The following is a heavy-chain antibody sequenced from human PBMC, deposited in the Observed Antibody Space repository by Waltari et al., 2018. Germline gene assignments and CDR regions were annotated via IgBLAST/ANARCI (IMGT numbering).Heavy chain of an antibody. J-gene: IGHJ3*02. Sequence: QVQLQESGPGLVKPLQTLSLTCPVPGVSMRSGEYYWSWIRQPAGKGLEWIGYIYTSGRATYNPSLKSRVSMSIDTFKNQFSLNLKSVTAADTAVYYCALVRVVNAFDIWGQGTMVTVSS. CDR2: IYTSGRA. CDR3: ALVRVVNAFDI. CDR1: GVSMRSGEYY. D-gene: IGHD3-3*01. V-gene: IGHV4-61*09.